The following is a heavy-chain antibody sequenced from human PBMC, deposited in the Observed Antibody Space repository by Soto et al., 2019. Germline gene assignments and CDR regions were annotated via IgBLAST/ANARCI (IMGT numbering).Heavy chain of an antibody. CDR1: GFTFSSYA. CDR3: AKDRPYDFWSGYPREDYYGMDV. D-gene: IGHD3-3*01. V-gene: IGHV3-23*01. Sequence: EVQLLESGGGLVQPGGSLRLSCAASGFTFSSYAMSWVRQAPGKGLEWVSAISGSGGSTYYADSAKGRFTISRDNSKNTLYLQMNSLRAEDTAVYYCAKDRPYDFWSGYPREDYYGMDVWGQGTTVTVSS. J-gene: IGHJ6*02. CDR2: ISGSGGST.